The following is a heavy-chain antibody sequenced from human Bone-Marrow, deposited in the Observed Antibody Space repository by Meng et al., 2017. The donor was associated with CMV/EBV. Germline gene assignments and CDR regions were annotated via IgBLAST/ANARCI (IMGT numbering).Heavy chain of an antibody. D-gene: IGHD1-26*01. CDR3: ARDGWGGAGTLDY. V-gene: IGHV4-39*07. J-gene: IGHJ4*02. Sequence: SGVSINSGSYHWGWIRQPPGKGLEWIGIMYYSGRTYYNPSLKSRVTISIDTSKNQFSLKLNSVTAADTAVYYCARDGWGGAGTLDYWGQGTLVTVSS. CDR2: MYYSGRT. CDR1: GVSINSGSYH.